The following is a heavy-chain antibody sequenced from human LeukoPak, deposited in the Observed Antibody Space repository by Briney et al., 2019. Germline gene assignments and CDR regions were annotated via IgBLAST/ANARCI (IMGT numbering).Heavy chain of an antibody. CDR1: GGSISSSSYY. V-gene: IGHV4-39*07. J-gene: IGHJ3*02. CDR3: ARTYGDYGHAFDI. CDR2: IYYSGST. D-gene: IGHD4-17*01. Sequence: KPSETLSLTCTVSGGSISSSSYYWGWIRQPPGKGLEWIGSIYYSGSTYYNPSLKSRVTISVDTSKNQFSLKLSSVTAADTAVYYCARTYGDYGHAFDIWGQGTMVTVSS.